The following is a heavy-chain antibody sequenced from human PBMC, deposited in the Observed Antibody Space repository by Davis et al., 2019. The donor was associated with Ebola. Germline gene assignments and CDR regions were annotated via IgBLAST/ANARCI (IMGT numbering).Heavy chain of an antibody. CDR2: INTNTGNP. CDR3: AALPAV. J-gene: IGHJ3*01. Sequence: ASVKVSCKASGYRFTTYGLHWVRQAPGQGLEWMGWINTNTGNPRYAKGFTGRFVFSLDTSVNMAYLLINSLKTEDAAVYYCAALPAVWGQGTMVTVSS. V-gene: IGHV7-4-1*04. CDR1: GYRFTTYG.